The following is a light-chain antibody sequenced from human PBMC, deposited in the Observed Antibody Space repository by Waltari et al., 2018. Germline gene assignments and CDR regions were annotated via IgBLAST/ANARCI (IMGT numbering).Light chain of an antibody. Sequence: QSALTQPASVSGSPGQSITISCTGTSSDVGFYAFVSWFQQHPGKAPKLMIYKVNNRPSGVSTRFSGSTSANTASLTISGLQAEDEADYYCSSYTRRSYWVFGGGTQLTVL. V-gene: IGLV2-14*01. J-gene: IGLJ3*02. CDR3: SSYTRRSYWV. CDR2: KVN. CDR1: SSDVGFYAF.